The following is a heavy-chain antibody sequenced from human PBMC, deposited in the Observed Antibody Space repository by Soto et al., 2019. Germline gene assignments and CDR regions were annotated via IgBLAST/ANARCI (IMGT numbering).Heavy chain of an antibody. CDR1: GYGFTFCY. CDR2: INPDGGAT. Sequence: QVQLIQSGAEVKKPGASVIISCQASGYGFTFCYFYWVRQAPGQGLEWIGKINPDGGATTYAQTFQGRVTITSDASTGTVYMELSSLTSDDTAVYYCARGRRHTFWGQGTQVSVSS. CDR3: ARGRRHTF. D-gene: IGHD2-2*02. J-gene: IGHJ4*02. V-gene: IGHV1-46*01.